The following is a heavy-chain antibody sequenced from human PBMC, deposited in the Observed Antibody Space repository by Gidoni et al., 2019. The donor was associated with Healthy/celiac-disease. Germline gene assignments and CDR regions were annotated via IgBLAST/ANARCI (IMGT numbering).Heavy chain of an antibody. CDR2: ISSSSSYI. J-gene: IGHJ4*02. CDR1: GFTFSSYS. V-gene: IGHV3-21*01. Sequence: EVQLVESGGGLVKPGGSLRLSCAASGFTFSSYSMNWVRQAPGKGLAWVSSISSSSSYIYYADSVKGRFTIARDNAKNSLYLQMNSLRAEDTAVYYCASMFSEDGCYWGQGTLVTVSS. D-gene: IGHD3-10*02. CDR3: ASMFSEDGCY.